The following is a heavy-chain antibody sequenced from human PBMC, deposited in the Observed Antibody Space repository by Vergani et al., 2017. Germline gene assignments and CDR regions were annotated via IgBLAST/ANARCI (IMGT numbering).Heavy chain of an antibody. D-gene: IGHD3-22*01. CDR1: GYSLTELT. Sequence: QVQLVQSGSEVRKPGASVKVSCQVSGYSLTELTIHWVRQAPGKGLEWMGGFDPEHGEVTFAHHIQGRVTMTEDRSTDTAYMELSSLRPEDTALYYCAIVTEYYDSSGYYLDCWGEGALVTVTS. CDR3: AIVTEYYDSSGYYLDC. CDR2: FDPEHGEV. V-gene: IGHV1-24*01. J-gene: IGHJ4*02.